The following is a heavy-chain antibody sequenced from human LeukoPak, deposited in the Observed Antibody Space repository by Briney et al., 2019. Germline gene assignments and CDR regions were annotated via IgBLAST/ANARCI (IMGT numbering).Heavy chain of an antibody. J-gene: IGHJ1*01. CDR2: IYYSGST. CDR3: ASGSRYFQH. V-gene: IGHV4-31*03. CDR1: GGSISSGGHY. D-gene: IGHD6-25*01. Sequence: SETLSLTCTVSGGSISSGGHYWSWIRQHPGKGLEWIGYIYYSGSTYYNPSLKSRVAISVDTSKNQFSLKLSSVTAADTAVYYCASGSRYFQHWGQGTLVTVSS.